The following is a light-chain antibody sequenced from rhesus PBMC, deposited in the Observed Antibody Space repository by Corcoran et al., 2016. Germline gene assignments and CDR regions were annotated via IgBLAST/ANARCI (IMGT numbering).Light chain of an antibody. Sequence: DIQMTQSPSSLSASVGDRVTITCRASENVNNYFNWYQQKPGKAPKLLIYKESTLKSGVPSRFSGSGSGTDYTFTISSLQPEDVATYYCQHGYGTPYSFGQGTKVEIK. V-gene: IGKV1-74*01. CDR1: ENVNNY. CDR3: QHGYGTPYS. CDR2: KES. J-gene: IGKJ2*01.